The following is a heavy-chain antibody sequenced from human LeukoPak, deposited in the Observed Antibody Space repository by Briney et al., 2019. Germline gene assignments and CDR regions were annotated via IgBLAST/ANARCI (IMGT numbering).Heavy chain of an antibody. Sequence: ASVKVSCKVSRYTLTELSMHWVRQAPGKGLEWMGGFDPEDGETIYAQKFQGRVTMTEDTSTDTAYMELSSLRSEDTAVYYCATGLRFLEWLSAPDFDYWGQGTLVTVSS. J-gene: IGHJ4*02. CDR1: RYTLTELS. V-gene: IGHV1-24*01. CDR2: FDPEDGET. CDR3: ATGLRFLEWLSAPDFDY. D-gene: IGHD3-3*01.